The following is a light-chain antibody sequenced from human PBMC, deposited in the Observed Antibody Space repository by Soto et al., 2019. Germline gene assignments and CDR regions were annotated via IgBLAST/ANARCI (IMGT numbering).Light chain of an antibody. V-gene: IGKV3-15*01. CDR1: QSVGSN. CDR2: GVS. CDR3: QHYNNWPWT. Sequence: EIVMTQSPATLPVSPGERATLSCRASQSVGSNLAWYQQKPGQTPRLLISGVSTRASGVPARFSGSGSGTEFTLTISSLQSEDIAVYYCQHYNNWPWTFGQGTKVDTK. J-gene: IGKJ1*01.